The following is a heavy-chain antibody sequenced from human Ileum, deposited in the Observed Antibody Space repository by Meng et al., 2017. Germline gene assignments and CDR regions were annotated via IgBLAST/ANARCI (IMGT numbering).Heavy chain of an antibody. CDR1: GFTFTSSW. V-gene: IGHV3-7*01. CDR3: ARWTNSALAY. D-gene: IGHD3/OR15-3a*01. J-gene: IGHJ4*02. CDR2: VKQDGIEK. Sequence: GGSLRLSCAASGFTFTSSWMGWVRQAPGKGLEWVANVKQDGIEKYYVDSVKGRFTISRDNAMNSLYLQISSLRAGDTAVYYCARWTNSALAYWGQGTVVTVSS.